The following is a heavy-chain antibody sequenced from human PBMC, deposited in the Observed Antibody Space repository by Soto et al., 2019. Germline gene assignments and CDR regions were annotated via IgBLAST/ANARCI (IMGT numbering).Heavy chain of an antibody. CDR2: IKSKTDGGTT. CDR1: GFTFSNAW. J-gene: IGHJ4*02. V-gene: IGHV3-15*07. CDR3: TTDNPHSSWYWAFDY. Sequence: GGSLRLSCAASGFTFSNAWMNWVRQAPGKGLEWVGRIKSKTDGGTTDYAAPVKGRFTISRDDSKNTLYLQMNSLKTEDTAVYYCTTDNPHSSWYWAFDYWGQGTLVTVSS. D-gene: IGHD6-13*01.